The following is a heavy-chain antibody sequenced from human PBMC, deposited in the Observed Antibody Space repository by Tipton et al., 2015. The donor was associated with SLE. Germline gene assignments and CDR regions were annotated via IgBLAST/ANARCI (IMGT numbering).Heavy chain of an antibody. Sequence: AVCGGSFSGYYWSWIRQPPGKGLEWIGEINHSGSTNYNPSLKSRVTISVDTSKNQFSLKLSSVTAADTAVYYCARGRTVGDSFDYWGQGTLVTVSS. D-gene: IGHD4-17*01. CDR1: GGSFSGYY. CDR2: INHSGST. CDR3: ARGRTVGDSFDY. V-gene: IGHV4-34*01. J-gene: IGHJ4*02.